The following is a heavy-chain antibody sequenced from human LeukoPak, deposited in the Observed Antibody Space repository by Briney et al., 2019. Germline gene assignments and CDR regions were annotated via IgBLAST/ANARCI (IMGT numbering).Heavy chain of an antibody. D-gene: IGHD2-21*02. J-gene: IGHJ4*02. CDR2: IYSVGSI. CDR3: AGSPAYCGGDCRLGDY. Sequence: PGGSLRLSCAASGFIVGNNYMSWVRQAPGKGLEWVSVIYSVGSIYYADSVKGRFTISRDNSKNMLYLQMNSLRAEDTAVYYCAGSPAYCGGDCRLGDYWGQGTLVTVSS. CDR1: GFIVGNNY. V-gene: IGHV3-66*01.